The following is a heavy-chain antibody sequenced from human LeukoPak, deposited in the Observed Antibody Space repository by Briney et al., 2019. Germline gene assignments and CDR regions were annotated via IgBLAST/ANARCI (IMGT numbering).Heavy chain of an antibody. V-gene: IGHV1-2*02. CDR3: ARGPRGFGLGIAAAGNDY. CDR2: INPNSGGT. J-gene: IGHJ4*02. D-gene: IGHD6-13*01. Sequence: ASVKVSCKASGYTFTGYYMHWVRQAPGQGLEWMGWINPNSGGTNYAQKFQGRVTMTRDTSISTACMELSRLRSDDTAVYYCARGPRGFGLGIAAAGNDYWGQGTLVTVSS. CDR1: GYTFTGYY.